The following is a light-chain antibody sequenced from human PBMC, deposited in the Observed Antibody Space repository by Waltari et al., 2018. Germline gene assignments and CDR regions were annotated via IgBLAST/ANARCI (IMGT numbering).Light chain of an antibody. CDR2: WAS. CDR1: QSVVFSSNNKNY. Sequence: DIVLTQSPDSLAVSLGERATINCKSSQSVVFSSNNKNYLAWYQQKPGQRPKLLITWASTRESGVPDRFSGSGSETDFTLTISSLQAEDVAVYYCQQCYTFPYTFGQGTKLEIK. CDR3: QQCYTFPYT. J-gene: IGKJ2*01. V-gene: IGKV4-1*01.